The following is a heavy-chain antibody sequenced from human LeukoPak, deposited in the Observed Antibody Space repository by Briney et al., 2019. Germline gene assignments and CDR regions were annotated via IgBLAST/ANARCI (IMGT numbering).Heavy chain of an antibody. V-gene: IGHV3-48*02. J-gene: IGHJ4*02. CDR1: AYTLRSNS. D-gene: IGHD3-16*01. Sequence: GGSLRLSCAASAYTLRSNSINWGRQAPGKRLEWVSYIDSSSTTVLYADSVKGRFTISRDNAKNSLYLQMNSLRDEDTAVYYCARDHNWGFDHWGQGTLVTVSS. CDR3: ARDHNWGFDH. CDR2: IDSSSTTV.